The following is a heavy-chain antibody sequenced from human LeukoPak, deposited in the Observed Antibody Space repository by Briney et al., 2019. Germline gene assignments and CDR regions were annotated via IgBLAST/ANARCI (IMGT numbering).Heavy chain of an antibody. J-gene: IGHJ3*02. Sequence: GGSLRLSCVASGFTFNTYTMNWVRQAPGKGLEWISCVGRDGSIHYADSVKGRITISRDNAKNSLILQMNSLRAEDTAIYYCARRYYDTTGYAFDIRGQGTMVTVSS. V-gene: IGHV3-21*01. CDR2: VGRDGSI. CDR3: ARRYYDTTGYAFDI. D-gene: IGHD3-22*01. CDR1: GFTFNTYT.